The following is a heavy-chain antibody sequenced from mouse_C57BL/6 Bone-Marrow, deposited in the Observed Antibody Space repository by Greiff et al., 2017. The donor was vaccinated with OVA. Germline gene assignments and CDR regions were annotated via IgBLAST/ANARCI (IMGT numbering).Heavy chain of an antibody. Sequence: VQLQESGAELVRPGASVTLSCKASGYTFTDYEMHWVKQTPVHVLEWIGAIDPETGGTAYNQKFKGKAILTADKSSSTAYMELRSLTSEDSAVYYCTRGYSNYYAMDYWGQGTSVTVSS. V-gene: IGHV1-15*01. CDR3: TRGYSNYYAMDY. D-gene: IGHD2-5*01. J-gene: IGHJ4*01. CDR1: GYTFTDYE. CDR2: IDPETGGT.